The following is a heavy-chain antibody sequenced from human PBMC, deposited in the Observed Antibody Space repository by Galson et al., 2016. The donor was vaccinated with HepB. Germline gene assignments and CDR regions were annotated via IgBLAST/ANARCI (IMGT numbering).Heavy chain of an antibody. V-gene: IGHV5-51*01. CDR3: ARTVSIAAAGGADY. D-gene: IGHD6-13*01. J-gene: IGHJ4*02. Sequence: QSGAEVIKPGESVQISCKGSGYSFTPYWIGWVRQMRGKGLEWMGRIYPCDSDTRYSPSFQGQVTISADQSINTAYLQWSSLKASDTAMYYCARTVSIAAAGGADYWGQGTLVTVSS. CDR2: IYPCDSDT. CDR1: GYSFTPYW.